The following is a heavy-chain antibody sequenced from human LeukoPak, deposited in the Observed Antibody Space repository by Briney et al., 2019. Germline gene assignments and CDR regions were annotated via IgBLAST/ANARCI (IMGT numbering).Heavy chain of an antibody. Sequence: PGGSLRLSCAASGFTVSSNYMNWVRQAPGKGLEWVSVIYTGGGTYYADSVKGRLTISRDNSKNTLYLQMNSLRAEDTAVYYCVRDRGVEVADVLWGQGTLVTVSS. V-gene: IGHV3-53*01. CDR1: GFTVSSNY. CDR3: VRDRGVEVADVL. D-gene: IGHD6-19*01. CDR2: IYTGGGT. J-gene: IGHJ4*02.